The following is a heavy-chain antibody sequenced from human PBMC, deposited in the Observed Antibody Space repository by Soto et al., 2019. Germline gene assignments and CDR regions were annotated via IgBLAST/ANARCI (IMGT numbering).Heavy chain of an antibody. J-gene: IGHJ4*02. CDR3: ARNLVGATTQYFDY. Sequence: SETLSLTCSVSGGSISSSVSYWGWVRQSPGKGLEWIGSLYYSGSTYTGSTYYNPSLKSRVTISVDTSKNQFSLKLTSVTAADTAVYYCARNLVGATTQYFDYWGQGTLVTVSS. CDR2: LYYSGSTYTGST. D-gene: IGHD1-26*01. CDR1: GGSISSSVSY. V-gene: IGHV4-39*01.